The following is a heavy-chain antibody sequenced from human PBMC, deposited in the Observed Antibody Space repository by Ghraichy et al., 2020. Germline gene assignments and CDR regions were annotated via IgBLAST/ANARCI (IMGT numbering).Heavy chain of an antibody. J-gene: IGHJ4*02. Sequence: GGSLRLSCAASRFTFSSYWMHWVRQAPGKGLVWVSRINGDGSTTTYADSVKGRFTISRDNAQNTLYLQMNSLRAEDTAVYYCAREVDCSGGSCHTFDYWGQGTLVTVSS. V-gene: IGHV3-74*01. CDR1: RFTFSSYW. D-gene: IGHD2-15*01. CDR2: INGDGSTT. CDR3: AREVDCSGGSCHTFDY.